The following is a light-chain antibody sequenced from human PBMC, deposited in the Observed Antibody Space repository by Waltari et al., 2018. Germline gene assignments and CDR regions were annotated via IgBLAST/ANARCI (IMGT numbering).Light chain of an antibody. CDR1: SSAVGGYNY. J-gene: IGLJ3*02. Sequence: QSALTQPRSASGAPGPSVTISRPGPSSAVGGYNYVSWYQQHPGKAPNLMIYDVDKRPSGVPDRFSGSKSGNTASLTVSGLQAEDEADYYCCSYAGSYTPWVFGGGTELTVL. V-gene: IGLV2-11*01. CDR3: CSYAGSYTPWV. CDR2: DVD.